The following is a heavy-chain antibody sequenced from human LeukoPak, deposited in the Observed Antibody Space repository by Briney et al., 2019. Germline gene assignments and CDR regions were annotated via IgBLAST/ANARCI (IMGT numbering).Heavy chain of an antibody. CDR1: GFTFSNYG. V-gene: IGHV3-33*08. CDR3: ARDRDFYYYDSSGPPDY. Sequence: PGRSLRLSCAASGFTFSNYGMHWVRQAPGKGLEWVAVIWYDGSNKYYADSVKGRFTISRDNSKNTLYLQMNSLRAEDTTVYYCARDRDFYYYDSSGPPDYWGQGTLVTVSS. D-gene: IGHD3-22*01. CDR2: IWYDGSNK. J-gene: IGHJ4*02.